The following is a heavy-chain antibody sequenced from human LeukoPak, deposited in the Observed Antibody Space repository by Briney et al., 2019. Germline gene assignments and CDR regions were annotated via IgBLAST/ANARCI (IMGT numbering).Heavy chain of an antibody. CDR1: GFTFSSYE. CDR2: IRSKAYGGTT. D-gene: IGHD2-2*01. CDR3: TRDWEEGYCSSTSCSNAFDI. V-gene: IGHV3-49*04. Sequence: PGGSLRLSCAASGFTFSSYEMNWVRQAPGKGLEWVGFIRSKAYGGTTEYAASVKGRFTISRDDSKSIAYLQMNSLKTEDTAVYYCTRDWEEGYCSSTSCSNAFDIWGQGTMVTVSS. J-gene: IGHJ3*02.